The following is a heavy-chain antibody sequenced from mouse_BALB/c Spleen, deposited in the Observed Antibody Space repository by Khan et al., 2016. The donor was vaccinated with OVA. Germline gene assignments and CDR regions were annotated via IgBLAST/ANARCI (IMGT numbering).Heavy chain of an antibody. V-gene: IGHV5-6*01. CDR3: ASHLTGSFAY. Sequence: EVHLVESGGDLVKPGGSLKLSCAASGFTFSSYGMSWVRQTPDKRLEWVATISSAGDYTYYPDNVKGRFTISRDNAKNTRYLQMSSLKSEDTAMFYGASHLTGSFAYWGQGTLVTVSA. CDR2: ISSAGDYT. J-gene: IGHJ3*01. CDR1: GFTFSSYG. D-gene: IGHD4-1*01.